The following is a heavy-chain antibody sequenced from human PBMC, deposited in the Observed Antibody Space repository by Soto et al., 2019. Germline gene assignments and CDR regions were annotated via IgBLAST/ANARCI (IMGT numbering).Heavy chain of an antibody. Sequence: SETLSLTCTVSGGSISSGDYYWSWIRQPPGKGLEWIGYIYYSGSTYYNPSVKSRVTISVDTSKNQFSLKLSSVTAADTAMYYCARDVVLRLPLSGFLEWSRVPRYGMDVWGQGTTVTVSS. J-gene: IGHJ6*02. CDR1: GGSISSGDYY. CDR3: ARDVVLRLPLSGFLEWSRVPRYGMDV. CDR2: IYYSGST. D-gene: IGHD3-3*01. V-gene: IGHV4-30-4*08.